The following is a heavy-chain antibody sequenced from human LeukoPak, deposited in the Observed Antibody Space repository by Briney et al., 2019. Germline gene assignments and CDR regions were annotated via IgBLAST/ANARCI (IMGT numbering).Heavy chain of an antibody. V-gene: IGHV1-2*04. CDR3: ARVYYYDSSGYYYDY. J-gene: IGHJ4*02. CDR1: GYTFTGYY. CDR2: INPNSGGT. Sequence: GASVKVSCKASGYTFTGYYMHWVRQAPGQGLEWMGWINPNSGGTNYAQKFQDWVTMTRDTSISTAYMELSRLRSDDTAVYYCARVYYYDSSGYYYDYWGQGTLVTVSS. D-gene: IGHD3-22*01.